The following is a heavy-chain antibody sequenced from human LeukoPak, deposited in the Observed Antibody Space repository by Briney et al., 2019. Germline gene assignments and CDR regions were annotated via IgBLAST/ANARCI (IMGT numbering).Heavy chain of an antibody. V-gene: IGHV3-30*01. D-gene: IGHD1-14*01. CDR1: GFTFSSYA. Sequence: GGSLRLSCAASGFTFSSYAMHWVRQAPGKGLEWVAVISYDGSNKYYADSVKGRFTISRDKSKNTLYLQMNSLRAEDTAVYYCARGPHYHSRLGAFDIWGQGTMVTVSS. J-gene: IGHJ3*02. CDR3: ARGPHYHSRLGAFDI. CDR2: ISYDGSNK.